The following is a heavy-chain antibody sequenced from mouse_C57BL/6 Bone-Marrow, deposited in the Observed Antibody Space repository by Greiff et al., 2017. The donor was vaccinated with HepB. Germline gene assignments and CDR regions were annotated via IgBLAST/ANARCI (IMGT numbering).Heavy chain of an antibody. CDR1: GYTFTSYG. V-gene: IGHV1-81*01. CDR3: ARSRSMVTTGFAY. Sequence: VQLVESGAELARPGASVKLSCKASGYTFTSYGISWVKQRTGQGLEWIGEIYPRSGNTYYNEKFKGKATLTADKSSSTAYMELRSLTSEDSAVYFCARSRSMVTTGFAYWGQGTLVTVSA. D-gene: IGHD2-2*01. J-gene: IGHJ3*01. CDR2: IYPRSGNT.